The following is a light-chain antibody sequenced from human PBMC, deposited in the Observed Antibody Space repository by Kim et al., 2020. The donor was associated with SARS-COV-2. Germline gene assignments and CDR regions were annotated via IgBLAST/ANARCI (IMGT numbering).Light chain of an antibody. V-gene: IGLV3-21*04. J-gene: IGLJ3*02. Sequence: SYELTQPPSVSVAPGKTATITCGGKNFESKSVHWCQQKPGQAPVLVIYYDSDRPSGISERFSGTNSGNTATLTINRVEAGDEADYFCQVWDGSTAHWVFGGGTKLTVL. CDR2: YDS. CDR1: NFESKS. CDR3: QVWDGSTAHWV.